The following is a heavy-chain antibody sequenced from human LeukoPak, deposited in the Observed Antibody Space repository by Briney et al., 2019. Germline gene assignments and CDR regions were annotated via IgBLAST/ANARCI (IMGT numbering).Heavy chain of an antibody. Sequence: ASVKVSCKASGYSFTSHALNWLRQAPGQGPEWMGWLNTNTGNPTYAQGFTGRFVFSLDTSVSTAYLQISSLKAEDTAVYYCARTFDDYYGMDVWGQGTTVTVSS. V-gene: IGHV7-4-1*02. J-gene: IGHJ6*02. CDR1: GYSFTSHA. D-gene: IGHD3-9*01. CDR3: ARTFDDYYGMDV. CDR2: LNTNTGNP.